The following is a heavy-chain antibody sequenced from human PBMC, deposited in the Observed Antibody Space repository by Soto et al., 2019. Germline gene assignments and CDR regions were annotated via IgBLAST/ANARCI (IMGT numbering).Heavy chain of an antibody. V-gene: IGHV3-23*01. CDR1: GFTFSSYA. CDR2: ISGSGGRT. D-gene: IGHD6-13*01. Sequence: PGGSLRLSCAASGFTFSSYAMSWVRQAPGKGLEWVSAISGSGGRTYYADSVKGRFTISRDNSKNTLYLQMNSLRAEDTALYYCVTSGEFSTTWYEDKWGQGALVTVSS. CDR3: VTSGEFSTTWYEDK. J-gene: IGHJ4*02.